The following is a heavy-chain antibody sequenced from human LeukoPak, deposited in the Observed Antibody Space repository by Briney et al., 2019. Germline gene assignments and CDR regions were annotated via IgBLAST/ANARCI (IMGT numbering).Heavy chain of an antibody. CDR3: ARDLLLLWFGEPLDY. Sequence: PSETLSLTCTVSGYSISSGYYWGWIRQPPGKGLEWIGGIYHSGSTYYNPSLKSRVTISVDTSKNQFSLKLSSVTAADTAVYYCARDLLLLWFGEPLDYWGQGTLVTVSS. J-gene: IGHJ4*02. CDR1: GYSISSGYY. CDR2: IYHSGST. V-gene: IGHV4-38-2*02. D-gene: IGHD3-10*01.